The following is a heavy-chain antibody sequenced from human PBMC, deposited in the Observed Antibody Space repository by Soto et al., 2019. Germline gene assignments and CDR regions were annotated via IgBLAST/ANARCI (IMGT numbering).Heavy chain of an antibody. V-gene: IGHV3-33*03. CDR3: ARALDVHTVWITFRTYYYYGMDV. J-gene: IGHJ6*02. D-gene: IGHD3-16*01. CDR1: GFTFSRFG. CDR2: IWYDGTNK. Sequence: RLSCAASGFTFSRFGMHWVRQAPGKGLEWVAGIWYDGTNKYYKDSVEGRFTISRDNSKNTLNLQMNTLRAEDTGVYYCARALDVHTVWITFRTYYYYGMDVWGQGTTVTVSS.